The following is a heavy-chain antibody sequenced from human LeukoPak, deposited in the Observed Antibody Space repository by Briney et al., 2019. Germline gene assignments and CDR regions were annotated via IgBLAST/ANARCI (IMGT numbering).Heavy chain of an antibody. CDR3: ARQNYYFEY. Sequence: GGSLRLSCVASGFTFSKYGMHWVRQAPGKGLEWVAVISYDGNDKYYADSVKGRFTISRDISKNTLYLQMDTLRTEDTAVYYCARQNYYFEYWGQGTLVTVSS. CDR2: ISYDGNDK. CDR1: GFTFSKYG. J-gene: IGHJ4*02. V-gene: IGHV3-30*03.